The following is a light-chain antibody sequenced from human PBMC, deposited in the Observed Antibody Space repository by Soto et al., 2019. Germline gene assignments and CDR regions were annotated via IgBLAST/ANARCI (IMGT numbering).Light chain of an antibody. CDR3: QQYGSSPPVT. CDR1: QSVSSSY. V-gene: IGKV3-20*01. CDR2: GAS. J-gene: IGKJ5*01. Sequence: EIVLTQSPGTLSLSPGERATLSCRASQSVSSSYLAWYQQKPGQAPRLLIYGASSRATGIPDRFSGSGSGTDFNITSSTLEPEDFAVYYCQQYGSSPPVTFRQGTRLEIK.